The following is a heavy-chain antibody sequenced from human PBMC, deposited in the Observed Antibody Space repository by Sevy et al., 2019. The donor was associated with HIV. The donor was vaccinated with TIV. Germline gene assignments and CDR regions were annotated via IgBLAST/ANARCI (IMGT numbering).Heavy chain of an antibody. CDR3: ITDPGYRGYDEEVINYYYYGMDV. Sequence: GGSLRLSCAASGFTFSSAWMSWVRQAPGKGLEWVGRIKSKIDGGAIDYAAPVKGRFSISREDSKNTVYRQMNSLKNEDTAVYYCITDPGYRGYDEEVINYYYYGMDVWGQGTTVTVSS. CDR1: GFTFSSAW. J-gene: IGHJ6*02. CDR2: IKSKIDGGAI. V-gene: IGHV3-15*01. D-gene: IGHD5-12*01.